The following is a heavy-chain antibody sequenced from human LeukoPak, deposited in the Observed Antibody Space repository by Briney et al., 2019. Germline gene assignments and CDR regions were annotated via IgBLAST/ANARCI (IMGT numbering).Heavy chain of an antibody. J-gene: IGHJ6*03. CDR2: IYYSGST. CDR1: GASVSTYC. V-gene: IGHV4-59*08. D-gene: IGHD2-2*01. CDR3: ARVAGSYCSSTSCFPVYYYYYYMDV. Sequence: PSETLSLTCTVSGASVSTYCWSWIRQPPGKGLEWIGYIYYSGSTNYNPSLKSRVTISVDTSKNQFSLKLSSVTAADTAVYYCARVAGSYCSSTSCFPVYYYYYYMDVWGKGTTVTVSS.